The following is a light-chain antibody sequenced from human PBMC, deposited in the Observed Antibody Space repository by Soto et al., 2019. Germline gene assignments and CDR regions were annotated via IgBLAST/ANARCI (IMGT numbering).Light chain of an antibody. CDR2: AAS. CDR1: QSISNH. Sequence: DIQMTQSPSSLSASVEDRVIITCRASQSISNHLNWYQQKPGKAPKLLIFAASSLQSGVPSRFSGSRSGPDFTLTIRSLQPEDFATYYCQQSYSTLTFGGGTKVDIK. V-gene: IGKV1-39*01. CDR3: QQSYSTLT. J-gene: IGKJ4*01.